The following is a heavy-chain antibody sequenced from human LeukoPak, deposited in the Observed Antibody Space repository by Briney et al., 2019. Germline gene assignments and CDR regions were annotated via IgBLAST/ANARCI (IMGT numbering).Heavy chain of an antibody. Sequence: GGSLRLSCAASGFTFSDYYMSWLRQAPGKGLEWVSYISSSGSTIYYADSVKGRFTISRDNAKNSLYLQMNSLRAEDTAVYYCARAESEYSSSSPFDYWGQGTLVTVSS. J-gene: IGHJ4*02. D-gene: IGHD6-6*01. CDR2: ISSSGSTI. CDR1: GFTFSDYY. CDR3: ARAESEYSSSSPFDY. V-gene: IGHV3-11*01.